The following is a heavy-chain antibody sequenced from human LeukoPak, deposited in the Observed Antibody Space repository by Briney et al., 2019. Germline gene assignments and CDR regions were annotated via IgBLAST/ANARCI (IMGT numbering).Heavy chain of an antibody. D-gene: IGHD4-23*01. CDR2: ITSSSTYT. CDR1: GFSFSSYN. J-gene: IGHJ4*02. CDR3: ARDLNGGNLPDY. Sequence: KPGGSLRLSCAASGFSFSSYNMNWVRQTPGKGLEWVSSITSSSTYTFYADSVKGRFTISRDNAKNTLYLQMNSLRAEDTAVYYCARDLNGGNLPDYWGQGTLVTVSS. V-gene: IGHV3-21*01.